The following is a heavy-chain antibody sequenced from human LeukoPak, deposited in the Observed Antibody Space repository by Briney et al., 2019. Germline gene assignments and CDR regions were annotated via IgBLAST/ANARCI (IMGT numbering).Heavy chain of an antibody. J-gene: IGHJ4*02. CDR2: IYYSGST. CDR3: ARHPFSPPFDY. CDR1: GGSISSYY. Sequence: SETLSLTCTVSGGSISSYYWSWIRQPPGKGLEWIGYIYYSGSTNYNPSLKSRVTISVDTSKNQFSLKLTSVTAADTAVYYCARHPFSPPFDYWGRGTVVTVSS. V-gene: IGHV4-59*08. D-gene: IGHD2/OR15-2a*01.